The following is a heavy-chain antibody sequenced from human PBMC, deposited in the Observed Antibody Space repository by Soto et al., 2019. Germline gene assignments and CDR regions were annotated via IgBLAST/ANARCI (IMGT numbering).Heavy chain of an antibody. J-gene: IGHJ4*02. CDR2: IYYSGST. CDR3: ARRQSSSWYGI. Sequence: SDTMSLTCTISGFSISSSSYYCVCIRQPPGKGLEWIGSIYYSGSTYYNPSLKSRVTISVDTSKNKFSLKLSSVTAADTAVYYCARRQSSSWYGIWGQGTLVTVSS. CDR1: GFSISSSSYY. V-gene: IGHV4-39*01. D-gene: IGHD6-13*01.